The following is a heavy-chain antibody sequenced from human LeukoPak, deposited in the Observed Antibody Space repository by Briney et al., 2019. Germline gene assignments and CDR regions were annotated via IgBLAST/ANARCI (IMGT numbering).Heavy chain of an antibody. CDR3: ARGRGTIFGVVIIPPYFDY. CDR1: GGSFSGYY. V-gene: IGHV4-34*01. CDR2: INHSGST. J-gene: IGHJ4*02. D-gene: IGHD3-3*01. Sequence: SETLSLTCAVYGGSFSGYYWSWIRQPPGKGLEWIGEINHSGSTNYNPSLKSRVTVSVDTSKNQFSLKLSSVTAADTAVYYCARGRGTIFGVVIIPPYFDYWGQGTLVTVSS.